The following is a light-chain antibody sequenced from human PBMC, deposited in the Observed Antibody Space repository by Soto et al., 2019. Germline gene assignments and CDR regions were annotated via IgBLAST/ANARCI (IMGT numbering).Light chain of an antibody. J-gene: IGKJ1*01. CDR3: QQSGGSPWT. CDR2: AAS. Sequence: DIQMTQSPPSLSASVGDSVTITCRASRSVGRYLNWYQKRAGKAPKLLIYAASSLQTGVPSRFSGTGSATDFILTIKSLQPEDAASYFCQQSGGSPWTFGQGADVQI. CDR1: RSVGRY. V-gene: IGKV1-39*01.